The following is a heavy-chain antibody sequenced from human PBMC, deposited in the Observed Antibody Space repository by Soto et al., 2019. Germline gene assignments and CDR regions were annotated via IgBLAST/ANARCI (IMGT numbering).Heavy chain of an antibody. Sequence: SETLSLTCNVSGGSISTSRSYWAWIRQPPGKGLEWLANIFYSGSTYYNPSLTSRVTISVDTSKNQFSLKLSSVTAADTAVYYCARGGNSTPAYWGQGTLVTVSS. D-gene: IGHD2-21*02. CDR3: ARGGNSTPAY. CDR2: IFYSGST. CDR1: GGSISTSRSY. V-gene: IGHV4-39*01. J-gene: IGHJ4*02.